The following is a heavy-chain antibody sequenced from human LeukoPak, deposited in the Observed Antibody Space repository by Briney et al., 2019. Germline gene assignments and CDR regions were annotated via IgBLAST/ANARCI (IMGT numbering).Heavy chain of an antibody. D-gene: IGHD3-22*01. J-gene: IGHJ6*02. CDR2: TYYRSKWYN. CDR3: ARDSPMDYDSSGSTYYYYYGMDV. Sequence: SQTLSLTCAISGDSVSSNSAAWNRIRQSPSRGLEWLGRTYYRSKWYNDYAVSVKSRLTINPDTSKNQFSLQLNSVTPEDTAVYYCARDSPMDYDSSGSTYYYYYGMDVWGQGTTVTVSS. CDR1: GDSVSSNSAA. V-gene: IGHV6-1*01.